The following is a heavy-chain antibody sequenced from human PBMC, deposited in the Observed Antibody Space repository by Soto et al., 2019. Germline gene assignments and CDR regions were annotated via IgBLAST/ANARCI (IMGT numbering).Heavy chain of an antibody. D-gene: IGHD4-17*01. CDR1: GGTFTSYA. V-gene: IGHV1-69*06. Sequence: KVSCKASGGTFTSYAISWVRQAPGQGLEWMGGIIPIFGTANYAQKFQGRVTITADKSTSTAYMELSSLRSEDTAVYYCATNYGDYVKSWFDPWGQGTLVTVSS. CDR2: IIPIFGTA. CDR3: ATNYGDYVKSWFDP. J-gene: IGHJ5*02.